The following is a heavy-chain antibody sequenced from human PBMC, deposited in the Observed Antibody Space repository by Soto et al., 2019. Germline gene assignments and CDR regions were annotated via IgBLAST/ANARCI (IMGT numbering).Heavy chain of an antibody. D-gene: IGHD4-17*01. V-gene: IGHV3-23*01. Sequence: EVQLLESGGGLVQPGGSLRLSCAASGFTFSSSAMSWFRQAPGKGLEWVSAVSDSGGSTYYADSVKGRFTISRDNSKNTLDRQMNSLRAEDTAVYYCAKNSEKYGDSKCDYWGQGALVTVSS. CDR2: VSDSGGST. J-gene: IGHJ4*02. CDR3: AKNSEKYGDSKCDY. CDR1: GFTFSSSA.